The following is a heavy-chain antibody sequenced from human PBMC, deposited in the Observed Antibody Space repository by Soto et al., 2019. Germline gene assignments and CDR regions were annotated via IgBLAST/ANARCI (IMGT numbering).Heavy chain of an antibody. V-gene: IGHV1-69*13. J-gene: IGHJ4*02. CDR2: IIPIFGTA. Sequence: SVKVSCKSSGYTFTSYGISWVRQAPGQGLEWMGGIIPIFGTANYAQKFQGRVTITADESTSTAYMELSSLRSEDTAVYYCASPDPTYYYGSGSYYLSPFDYWGQGTLVTVSS. CDR3: ASPDPTYYYGSGSYYLSPFDY. D-gene: IGHD3-10*01. CDR1: GYTFTSYG.